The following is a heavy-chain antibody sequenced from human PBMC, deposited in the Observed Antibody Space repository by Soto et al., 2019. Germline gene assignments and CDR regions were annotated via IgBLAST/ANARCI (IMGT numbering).Heavy chain of an antibody. Sequence: PGGSLRLSCTTSGFTFSDYAMTWVRQAPGKGLEWVGFIRRKAYGGTTEYAASVKGRFTISRGDSKTVAYLQLNSLKTEDTAVYYCTRKRRDFWTGYSYFDQWGRGTLVTVAS. CDR3: TRKRRDFWTGYSYFDQ. CDR1: GFTFSDYA. J-gene: IGHJ4*02. CDR2: IRRKAYGGTT. D-gene: IGHD3-3*01. V-gene: IGHV3-49*04.